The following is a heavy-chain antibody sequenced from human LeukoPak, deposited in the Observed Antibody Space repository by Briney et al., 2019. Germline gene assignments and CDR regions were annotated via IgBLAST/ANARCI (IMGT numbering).Heavy chain of an antibody. Sequence: ERSLRLSCAASGFTFSSYGMHWVRQAPGKGLEWVAVIWYDGSNKYYADSVKGRFTISRDNSKNTLYLQMNSLRAEDTAVYYCARASGLHAFDIWGQGTMVTVSS. CDR1: GFTFSSYG. CDR3: ARASGLHAFDI. CDR2: IWYDGSNK. V-gene: IGHV3-33*01. D-gene: IGHD2-15*01. J-gene: IGHJ3*02.